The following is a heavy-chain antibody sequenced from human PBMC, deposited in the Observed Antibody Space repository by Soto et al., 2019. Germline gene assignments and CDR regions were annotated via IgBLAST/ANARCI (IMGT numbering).Heavy chain of an antibody. CDR2: IYYSGST. CDR3: ARLGIIVGAPGLGI. D-gene: IGHD1-26*01. V-gene: IGHV4-59*12. CDR1: GGSISSYY. J-gene: IGHJ3*02. Sequence: PSETLSLTCTVSGGSISSYYWSWIRQPPGKGLEWIGYIYYSGSTNYSPSFQGHVTISADKSISTAYLQWSSLKASDTAMYYCARLGIIVGAPGLGIWGQGTMVTVSS.